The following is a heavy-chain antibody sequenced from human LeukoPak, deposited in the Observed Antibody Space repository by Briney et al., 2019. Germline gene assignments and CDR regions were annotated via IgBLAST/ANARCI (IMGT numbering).Heavy chain of an antibody. D-gene: IGHD3-10*01. CDR3: ARGSGSYYPYFDY. CDR2: ISYDGSNK. J-gene: IGHJ4*02. V-gene: IGHV3-30*03. Sequence: SGGSLRLSCAASGFTFSSYGMHWVRQAPGKGLEWVAVISYDGSNKYYADSVKGRFTISRDNSKNTLYLQMNSLRAEDTAVYYCARGSGSYYPYFDYWGQGTLVTVSS. CDR1: GFTFSSYG.